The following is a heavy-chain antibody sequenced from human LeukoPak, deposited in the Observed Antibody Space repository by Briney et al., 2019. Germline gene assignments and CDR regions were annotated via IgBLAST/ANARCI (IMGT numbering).Heavy chain of an antibody. CDR2: INHSGST. CDR3: ARRGALLFHR. V-gene: IGHV4-34*01. Sequence: SETLSLTCAVYGGSFSGYYRSWIRQPPGKGMEWIGEINHSGSTNYIPSLKSRVTISVDTSKNQFPLKLSSVTAADTAVYYCARRGALLFHRWGQGTLVTVSS. D-gene: IGHD3-16*01. J-gene: IGHJ4*02. CDR1: GGSFSGYY.